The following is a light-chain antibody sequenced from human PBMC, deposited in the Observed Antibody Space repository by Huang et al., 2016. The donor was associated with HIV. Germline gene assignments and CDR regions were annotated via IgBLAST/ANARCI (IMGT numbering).Light chain of an antibody. CDR3: QQSFSVPRT. V-gene: IGKV1-39*01. CDR2: TVS. Sequence: DTQMTQSPPSLSASVGDRVTFTCRADQSITKLLNWYKQKPGKAPNLLIYTVSTLESGVPSRFSGIGSGSRFTLNIGNLQPGDFATYYCQQSFSVPRTFG. CDR1: QSITKL. J-gene: IGKJ1*01.